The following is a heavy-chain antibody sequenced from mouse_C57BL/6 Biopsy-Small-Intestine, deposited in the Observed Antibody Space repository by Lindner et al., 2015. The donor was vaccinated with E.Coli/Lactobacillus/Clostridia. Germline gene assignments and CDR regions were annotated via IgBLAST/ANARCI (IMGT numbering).Heavy chain of an antibody. Sequence: EVQLQESGGGLVQPKGSLKLSCAASGFSFNTYAMNWVRQAPGKGLEWVARIRSKSNNYATYYADSVKDRFTISRDDSESMLYLQMNNLKTEDTAMYYCVRQKLELEYYFDYWGQGTTLTVSS. V-gene: IGHV10-1*01. CDR3: VRQKLELEYYFDY. J-gene: IGHJ2*01. CDR2: IRSKSNNYAT. D-gene: IGHD3-3*01. CDR1: GFSFNTYA.